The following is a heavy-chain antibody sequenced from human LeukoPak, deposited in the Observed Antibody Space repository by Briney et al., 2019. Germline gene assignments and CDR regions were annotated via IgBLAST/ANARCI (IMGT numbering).Heavy chain of an antibody. CDR1: GGSVSSYY. CDR2: IYYSGST. Sequence: SETLSLTCTVSGGSVSSYYWSWIRQHPGKGLEWIGYIYYSGSTYYNPSLKSRVTISVDTSKNQFPLKLSSVTAADTAVYYCARDQSSSSWVDAFDIWGQGTMVTVSS. J-gene: IGHJ3*02. V-gene: IGHV4-59*06. CDR3: ARDQSSSSWVDAFDI. D-gene: IGHD6-6*01.